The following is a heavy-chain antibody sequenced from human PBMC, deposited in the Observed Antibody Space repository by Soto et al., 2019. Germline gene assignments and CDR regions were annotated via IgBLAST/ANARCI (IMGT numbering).Heavy chain of an antibody. CDR2: INHSGRT. Sequence: RSETLSLTCAVYGGSFSGYYLSWNRQPPGKGLEWIGEINHSGRTNYNPSLKSRVTISVHTYKNQFSLKLSSVTAAETAVHYCARQPPNYDYVWGCYRHRYYFDYCGQGTLVTVSS. V-gene: IGHV4-34*01. CDR3: ARQPPNYDYVWGCYRHRYYFDY. D-gene: IGHD3-16*02. J-gene: IGHJ4*02. CDR1: GGSFSGYY.